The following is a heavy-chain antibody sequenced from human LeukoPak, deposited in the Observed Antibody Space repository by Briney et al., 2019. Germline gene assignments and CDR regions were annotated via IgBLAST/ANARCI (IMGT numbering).Heavy chain of an antibody. CDR2: IHTRGTL. CDR3: ARESTTVGAIGAFDI. CDR1: GGSFSTYQ. J-gene: IGHJ3*02. V-gene: IGHV4-4*07. Sequence: SETLSLTCTVSGGSFSTYQWTCLRQTPGGGLEWIGRIHTRGTLNYNPSIQSRVTMSLDTAKHQFSLKLSSVTAADTAVYYCARESTTVGAIGAFDIWGQGTMVAVSS. D-gene: IGHD1-26*01.